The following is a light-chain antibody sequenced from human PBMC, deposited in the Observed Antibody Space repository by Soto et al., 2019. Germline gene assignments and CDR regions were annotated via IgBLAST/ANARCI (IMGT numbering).Light chain of an antibody. CDR1: QSVSGN. J-gene: IGKJ1*01. CDR3: QQYNNWPRT. V-gene: IGKV3-15*01. CDR2: GAS. Sequence: EIVMTQSPATLSVSPGERATLSCRASQSVSGNLAWYQQKPGQAPRLLIYGASTRATGIPARFRGSGSGTEFTLTISSLHFEDFAIYYCQQYNNWPRTFGKGTKVAIK.